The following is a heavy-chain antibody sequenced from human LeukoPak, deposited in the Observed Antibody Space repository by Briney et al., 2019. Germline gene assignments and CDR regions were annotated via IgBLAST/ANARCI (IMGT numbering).Heavy chain of an antibody. V-gene: IGHV3-7*01. CDR3: ARDDVGALDY. CDR2: TNQDGRTK. D-gene: IGHD3-10*01. Sequence: GGSLRLSCVASGFTSRNYWMAWVRQAPGKGPEWVANTNQDGRTKQYVDSVKGLFTISRDNAKNSLYLQMNSLRVEDTAVYYCARDDVGALDYWGQGILVTVSS. J-gene: IGHJ4*02. CDR1: GFTSRNYW.